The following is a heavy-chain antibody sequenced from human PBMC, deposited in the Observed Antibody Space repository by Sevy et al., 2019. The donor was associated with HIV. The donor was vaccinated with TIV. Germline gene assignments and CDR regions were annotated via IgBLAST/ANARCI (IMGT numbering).Heavy chain of an antibody. CDR1: GGTFSSYA. V-gene: IGHV1-69*13. D-gene: IGHD2-15*01. CDR3: ARDRAGYCSGDSCSHNWFDP. CDR2: IIPIFGTA. J-gene: IGHJ5*02. Sequence: ASVKVSCKASGGTFSSYAISWVRQAPGQGLEWMEGIIPIFGTANYAQKFQGRVTITADESTSTAYMELSSLRSEDTAVYYCARDRAGYCSGDSCSHNWFDPWGQGTLVTVSS.